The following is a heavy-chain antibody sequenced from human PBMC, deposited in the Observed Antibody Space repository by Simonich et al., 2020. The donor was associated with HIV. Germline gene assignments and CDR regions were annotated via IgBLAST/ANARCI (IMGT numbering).Heavy chain of an antibody. J-gene: IGHJ4*02. D-gene: IGHD4-17*01. Sequence: QVQLQQWGAGLLKPSETLSLTCAVYCGSFSGYYWSWIRQPPGKGLEWIGEINHSGRTNYNPSLKSRVTISVDTSKNQFSLKLSSVTAADTAVYYCARRHPTTVTTPYFDYWGQGTLVTVSS. CDR1: CGSFSGYY. CDR2: INHSGRT. CDR3: ARRHPTTVTTPYFDY. V-gene: IGHV4-34*01.